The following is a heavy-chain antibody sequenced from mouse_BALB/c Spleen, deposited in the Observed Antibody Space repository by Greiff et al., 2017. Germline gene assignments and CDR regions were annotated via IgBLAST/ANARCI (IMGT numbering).Heavy chain of an antibody. V-gene: IGHV1-9*01. CDR2: ILPGSGST. D-gene: IGHD3-1*01. Sequence: VQLQQSGAELMKPGASVKISCKATGYTFSSYWIEWVKQRPGHGLEWIGEILPGSGSTNYNEKFKGKATFTADTSSNTAYMQLSSLTSEDSAVYYCARRESSGYVRFAYWGQGTLVTVSA. J-gene: IGHJ3*01. CDR1: GYTFSSYW. CDR3: ARRESSGYVRFAY.